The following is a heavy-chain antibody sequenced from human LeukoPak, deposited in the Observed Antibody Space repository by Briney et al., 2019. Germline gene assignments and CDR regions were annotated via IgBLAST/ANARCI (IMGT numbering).Heavy chain of an antibody. Sequence: GGSLRLSCAASGFTFSSYSMNWVRQAPGKGLEWVSSISSSSSYIYYADSVKGRFTISRDNAKNSLYLQMNSLRAEDTAVYYCARDGNSSSWLNWFDHWGQGTLVTVSS. CDR2: ISSSSSYI. V-gene: IGHV3-21*01. J-gene: IGHJ5*02. CDR3: ARDGNSSSWLNWFDH. CDR1: GFTFSSYS. D-gene: IGHD6-13*01.